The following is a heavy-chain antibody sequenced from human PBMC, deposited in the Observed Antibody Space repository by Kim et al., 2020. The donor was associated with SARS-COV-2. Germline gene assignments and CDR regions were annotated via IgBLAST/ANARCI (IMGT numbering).Heavy chain of an antibody. D-gene: IGHD6-19*01. CDR3: ATALYSGGWYGMDV. J-gene: IGHJ6*02. V-gene: IGHV3-33*01. CDR2: IWNNGGNK. CDR1: GFTFSGYG. Sequence: GGSLRLSCAASGFTFSGYGMHWVRQAPDKGLEWVAVIWNNGGNKYYADSVKGRFTISRDNSKNTLHLQMDSLRAEDTALYYCATALYSGGWYGMDVWGQGTTVTVSS.